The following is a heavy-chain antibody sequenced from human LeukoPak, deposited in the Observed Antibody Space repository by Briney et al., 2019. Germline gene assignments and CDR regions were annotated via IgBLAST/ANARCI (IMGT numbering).Heavy chain of an antibody. V-gene: IGHV5-51*01. CDR3: ARHETYYYDSSGFDH. Sequence: GESLKISCKGSGYSFTSYWIGWVRQMPGKGLEWMGIIYPGDSDTRYSPSFQGQVAISADKSISTAYLQWSSLKASDTAMYYCARHETYYYDSSGFDHWGQGTLVTVSS. CDR2: IYPGDSDT. J-gene: IGHJ4*02. D-gene: IGHD3-22*01. CDR1: GYSFTSYW.